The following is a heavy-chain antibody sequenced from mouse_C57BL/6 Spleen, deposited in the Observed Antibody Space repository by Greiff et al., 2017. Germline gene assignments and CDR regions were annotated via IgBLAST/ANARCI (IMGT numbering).Heavy chain of an antibody. CDR3: ARDEVFDY. Sequence: EVQLVESGGGLVKPGGSLKLSCAASGFTFSSYAMSWVRQTPEKRLEWVATISDGGSYTYYSDNVKGRFTISRDNAKNNLYLQMSHLKSEDTAMYYCARDEVFDYWGQGTTLTVSS. CDR1: GFTFSSYA. J-gene: IGHJ2*01. CDR2: ISDGGSYT. V-gene: IGHV5-4*01.